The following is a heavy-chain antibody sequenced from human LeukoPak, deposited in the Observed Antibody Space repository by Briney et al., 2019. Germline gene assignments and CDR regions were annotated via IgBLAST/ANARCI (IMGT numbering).Heavy chain of an antibody. J-gene: IGHJ5*02. CDR2: TNQDGSRE. D-gene: IGHD6-19*01. CDR1: GFTFSNAW. CDR3: ARDSGWTFDP. V-gene: IGHV3-7*01. Sequence: GGSLRLSCAASGFTFSNAWMSWFRQAPGKGLEWVANTNQDGSREKYADSVRGRFTVSRDNAKNSVYLQMNSLGVEDTAIYYCARDSGWTFDPWGQGTLVTVSS.